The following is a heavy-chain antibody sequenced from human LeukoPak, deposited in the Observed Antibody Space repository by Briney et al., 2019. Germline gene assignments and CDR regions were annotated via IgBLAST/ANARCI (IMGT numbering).Heavy chain of an antibody. CDR3: ARESARASRRPYCFDY. D-gene: IGHD2-21*01. Sequence: PGGSLRLSCAASGFTFSDYYMSWIRQAPGEGLEWISYISSSGSTIYYADSVKGRFTISRDNARNALYLQMNRLRAEDTAVYYCARESARASRRPYCFDYWGQGTLVTVSS. CDR2: ISSSGSTI. V-gene: IGHV3-11*01. CDR1: GFTFSDYY. J-gene: IGHJ4*02.